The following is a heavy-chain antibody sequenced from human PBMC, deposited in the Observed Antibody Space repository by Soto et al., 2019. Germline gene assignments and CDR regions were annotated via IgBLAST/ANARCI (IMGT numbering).Heavy chain of an antibody. D-gene: IGHD2-8*01. Sequence: QVQLVESGGGLVKPGGSLRLSGTASGFLFTDYYRSWIRQPPGKGLEWLAYIDGSSDYTNSADSVKGRFTISRDNAKNSVFLQMNNLRADDTAVYYCARDLRFSSTNYFDFWGRGTLVTVSS. J-gene: IGHJ4*02. V-gene: IGHV3-11*06. CDR2: IDGSSDYT. CDR1: GFLFTDYY. CDR3: ARDLRFSSTNYFDF.